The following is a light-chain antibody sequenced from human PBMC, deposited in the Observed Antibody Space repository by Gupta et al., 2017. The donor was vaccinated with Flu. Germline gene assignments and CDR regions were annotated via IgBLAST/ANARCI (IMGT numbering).Light chain of an antibody. CDR2: KVS. CDR3: SSDTRGSTLL. V-gene: IGLV2-14*01. CDR1: SSDVGAYKY. Sequence: QSALPQPASVSGSPGPTITFSCTGTSSDVGAYKYVSWYQQHPGKAPKLIIYKVSNRPAGVSNRVSGSKTSNTASLTISGLQHEDEDDYYCSSDTRGSTLLFGRGTKLTVL. J-gene: IGLJ3*02.